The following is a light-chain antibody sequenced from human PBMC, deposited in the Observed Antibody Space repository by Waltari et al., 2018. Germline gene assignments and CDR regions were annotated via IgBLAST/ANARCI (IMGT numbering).Light chain of an antibody. Sequence: EVVMTQSPATLSVSPRGRATLSCRASRSISINLVWYQQRPGQAPRLLIYGASTRATDIPARFSGSGSGTEFTLTISSLQSEDAAVYYCQQFNDWPRTFGQGTKVEVK. CDR3: QQFNDWPRT. CDR2: GAS. J-gene: IGKJ1*01. CDR1: RSISIN. V-gene: IGKV3-15*01.